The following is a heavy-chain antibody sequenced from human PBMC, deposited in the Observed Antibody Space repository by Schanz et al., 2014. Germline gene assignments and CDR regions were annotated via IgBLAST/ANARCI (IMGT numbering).Heavy chain of an antibody. J-gene: IGHJ3*02. CDR3: ATDYSGGGCHI. D-gene: IGHD6-19*01. Sequence: QVFLAESGGGVVQPGRSLRLSCAASGFTVSSNYMSWVRQAPGKGLEWVSIVSHDGFTKHYADSVRGRFTLSRDNSKNTVYLQMNSLRAEDTALYFCATDYSGGGCHIWGQGTMXTVSS. CDR1: GFTVSSNY. V-gene: IGHV3-30*03. CDR2: VSHDGFTK.